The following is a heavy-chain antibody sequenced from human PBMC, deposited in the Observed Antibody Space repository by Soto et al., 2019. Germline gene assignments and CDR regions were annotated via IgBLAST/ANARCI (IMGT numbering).Heavy chain of an antibody. J-gene: IGHJ4*02. CDR3: ARGIYGDYEIDY. CDR1: GGSVNSYGYY. D-gene: IGHD4-17*01. CDR2: MYYSGDT. Sequence: SETLSLTCTVSGGSVNSYGYYWTWIRQSPGKGLEWIGSMYYSGDTYHNPSLKSRVSLSVDTSKDQFSLNLSSVTAADTAVYYCARGIYGDYEIDYWGQGTPVTVSS. V-gene: IGHV4-30-4*01.